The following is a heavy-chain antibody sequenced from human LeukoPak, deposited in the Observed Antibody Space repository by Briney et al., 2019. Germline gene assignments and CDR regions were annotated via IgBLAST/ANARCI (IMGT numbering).Heavy chain of an antibody. D-gene: IGHD2-21*02. Sequence: ASVKVSCKASGYTFTSYGISWVRQAPGQGLEWMGWISAYNGNTNYAQKLQGGVTMTTDTSTSTAYMELRSLRSDDTAVYYCARLKLMVTAIPAVWFDPWGQGTLVTVSS. J-gene: IGHJ5*02. CDR3: ARLKLMVTAIPAVWFDP. CDR1: GYTFTSYG. CDR2: ISAYNGNT. V-gene: IGHV1-18*01.